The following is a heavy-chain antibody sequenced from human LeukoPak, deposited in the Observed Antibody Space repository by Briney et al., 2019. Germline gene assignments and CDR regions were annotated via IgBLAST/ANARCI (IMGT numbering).Heavy chain of an antibody. CDR3: GRDVSRGAGGAFDI. D-gene: IGHD2-8*02. V-gene: IGHV3-7*01. CDR1: GSTLRRYW. J-gene: IGHJ3*02. Sequence: GGSLRLSCAASGSTLRRYWMSWARPAPGKRLEWVANIKQDGSEKYYVDSVKGRFTISRDNAKNSLYLQMNSLRAEDTAVYYCGRDVSRGAGGAFDIWGQGTMVTVSS. CDR2: IKQDGSEK.